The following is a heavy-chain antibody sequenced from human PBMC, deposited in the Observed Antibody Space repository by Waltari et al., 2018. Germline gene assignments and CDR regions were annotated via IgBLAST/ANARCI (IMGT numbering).Heavy chain of an antibody. V-gene: IGHV3-74*03. CDR3: TRNPGY. Sequence: EVQLVNSGGGLVQPGGSLRLSCAASDFFTDYWLDWVRQAPGKGRVWVSRMKTDGTSITYADSVKGRFTISRDSAKNTYYLQMNSLRDEDTAVYYCTRNPGYWGQGTLVTVSS. CDR1: DFFTDYW. J-gene: IGHJ4*02. CDR2: MKTDGTSI.